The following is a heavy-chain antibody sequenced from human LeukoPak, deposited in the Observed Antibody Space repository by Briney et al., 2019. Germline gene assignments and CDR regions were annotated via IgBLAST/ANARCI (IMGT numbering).Heavy chain of an antibody. CDR1: GGSISSSSYY. J-gene: IGHJ5*02. CDR3: ARQSHYYLSSVLRTWFDP. V-gene: IGHV4-61*05. Sequence: RASETLSLTCTVSGGSISSSSYYWGWIRQPPGKGLEWIGYIYYSGSTNYNPSLKSRVTISVDTSKNQFSLKLSSVTAADTAVYYCARQSHYYLSSVLRTWFDPWGQGTLVTVSS. D-gene: IGHD3-22*01. CDR2: IYYSGST.